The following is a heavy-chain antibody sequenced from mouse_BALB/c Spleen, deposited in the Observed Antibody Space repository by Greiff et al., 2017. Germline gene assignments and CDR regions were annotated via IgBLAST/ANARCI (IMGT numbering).Heavy chain of an antibody. CDR1: GFSLTSYG. CDR3: ARGYYGSNWYFDV. D-gene: IGHD1-1*01. CDR2: IWAGGST. Sequence: VQLQESGPGLVAPSQSLSITCTVSGFSLTSYGVHWVRQPPGKGLEWLGVIWAGGSTNYNSALMSRLSISKDNSKSQVFLKMNSLQTDDTAMYYCARGYYGSNWYFDVWGAGTTVTVSS. V-gene: IGHV2-9*02. J-gene: IGHJ1*01.